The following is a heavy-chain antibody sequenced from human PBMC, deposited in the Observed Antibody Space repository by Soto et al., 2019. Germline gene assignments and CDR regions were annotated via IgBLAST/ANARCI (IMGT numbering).Heavy chain of an antibody. Sequence: LSLTCAASGFTFSSYSMNWVRQAPGKGLEWVSYISSSSSTIYYADSVKGRFTISRDNAKNSLYLQMNSLRDEDTAVYYCARAHNWNDRVFDYWGQGTLVTVSS. J-gene: IGHJ4*02. CDR3: ARAHNWNDRVFDY. CDR2: ISSSSSTI. V-gene: IGHV3-48*02. CDR1: GFTFSSYS. D-gene: IGHD1-20*01.